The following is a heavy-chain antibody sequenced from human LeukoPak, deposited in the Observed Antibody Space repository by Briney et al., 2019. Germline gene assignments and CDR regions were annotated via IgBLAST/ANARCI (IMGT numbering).Heavy chain of an antibody. J-gene: IGHJ4*02. D-gene: IGHD6-25*01. CDR3: ARASGYPRYYFDY. Sequence: ASVKVSCKASGGTFSSYAISWVRQAPGQGLEWMGRIIPILGIANYAQKFQGRVTTTADKSTSTAYMELSSLRSEDTAVYYCARASGYPRYYFDYWGQGTLVTVSS. V-gene: IGHV1-69*04. CDR1: GGTFSSYA. CDR2: IIPILGIA.